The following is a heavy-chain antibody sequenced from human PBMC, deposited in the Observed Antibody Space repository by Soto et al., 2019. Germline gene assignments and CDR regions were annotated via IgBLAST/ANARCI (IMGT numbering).Heavy chain of an antibody. CDR3: PTTVPQPTGLHNFDN. CDR1: GGAISIRNYY. CDR2: ISYSGST. J-gene: IGHJ4*02. D-gene: IGHD4-4*01. Sequence: SDTLSLTCTVSGGAISIRNYYGSWIRQPPGKGLEWIGFISYSGSTYYSTSLKSRVTMSVDTSKSQFSLNLSFLTADDTAVYYCPTTVPQPTGLHNFDNLGQGALVTVSS. V-gene: IGHV4-30-4*02.